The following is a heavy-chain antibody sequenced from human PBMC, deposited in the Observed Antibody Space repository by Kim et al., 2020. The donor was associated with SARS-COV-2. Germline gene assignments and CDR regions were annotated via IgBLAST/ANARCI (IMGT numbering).Heavy chain of an antibody. CDR1: GFTFSSYS. Sequence: GGSLRLSCAASGFTFSSYSMNWVRQAPGKGLEWVSSISSSSSYIYYADSVKGRFTISRDNAKNSLYLQMNSPRAEDTAVYYCARGIVVVPAASDYFDYWGQGTLVTVSS. CDR2: ISSSSSYI. V-gene: IGHV3-21*01. J-gene: IGHJ4*02. CDR3: ARGIVVVPAASDYFDY. D-gene: IGHD2-2*01.